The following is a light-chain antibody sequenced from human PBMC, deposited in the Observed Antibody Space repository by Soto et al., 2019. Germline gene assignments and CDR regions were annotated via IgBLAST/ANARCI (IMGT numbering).Light chain of an antibody. CDR3: LQYHNLWA. V-gene: IGKV3-15*01. CDR1: QNIYSN. Sequence: IVMTQSPATLSLSPGERATLSCRASQNIYSNVAWYQQRPGQAHRLLIYRASTRGTGIPARFSGSGSGTEFTLTISSLQSEDFTVYSCLQYHNLWAFGQGTKVDIK. J-gene: IGKJ1*01. CDR2: RAS.